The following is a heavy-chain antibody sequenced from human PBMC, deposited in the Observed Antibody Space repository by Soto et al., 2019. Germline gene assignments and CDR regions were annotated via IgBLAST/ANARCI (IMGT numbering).Heavy chain of an antibody. Sequence: GASVKVSCKASGYTFTGYYMHWVRQAPGKGLEWVSVIYSGGSTYYADSVKGRFTISRDNSKNTLYLQMNSLRAEDTAVYYCARDEIAAAGTGYWGQGTLVTVSS. V-gene: IGHV3-53*01. D-gene: IGHD6-13*01. CDR1: GYTFTGYY. CDR3: ARDEIAAAGTGY. J-gene: IGHJ4*02. CDR2: IYSGGST.